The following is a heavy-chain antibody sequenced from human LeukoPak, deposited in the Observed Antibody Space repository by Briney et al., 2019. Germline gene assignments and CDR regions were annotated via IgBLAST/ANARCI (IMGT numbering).Heavy chain of an antibody. Sequence: SETLSLTCAVSGGSITTTNWWSWVRQPPGKGLEWIGEVHLSGATNYNPSLESRVSMSIDKSKNHLSLEVTSVTAADTAVFYCARGDYYAGGGRNWFDPWSQGTLVTVSS. CDR2: VHLSGAT. J-gene: IGHJ5*02. CDR3: ARGDYYAGGGRNWFDP. V-gene: IGHV4-4*02. CDR1: GGSITTTNW. D-gene: IGHD3-16*01.